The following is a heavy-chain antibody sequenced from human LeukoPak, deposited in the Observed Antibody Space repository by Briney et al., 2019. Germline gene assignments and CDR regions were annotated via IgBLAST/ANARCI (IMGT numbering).Heavy chain of an antibody. CDR3: ARDGEYYYDSSGIFPFY. Sequence: SVKVSCRASGGTFSSYTISWVRQAPGQGLEWMGRIIPILGIANYAQKFQGRVTITADKSTSTAYMELSSLRSEDTAVYYCARDGEYYYDSSGIFPFYWGQGTLVTVSS. J-gene: IGHJ4*02. CDR1: GGTFSSYT. V-gene: IGHV1-69*04. D-gene: IGHD3-22*01. CDR2: IIPILGIA.